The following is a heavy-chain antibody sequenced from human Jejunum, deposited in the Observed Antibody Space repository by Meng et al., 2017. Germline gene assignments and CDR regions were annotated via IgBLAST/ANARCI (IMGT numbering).Heavy chain of an antibody. D-gene: IGHD5-24*01. CDR1: GYTLNGFY. J-gene: IGHJ4*02. Sequence: QVQLVQSGSELKKPGASVKVSCRASGYTLNGFYMHWVRQAPGQGLEWMGRINNNTGGTNYAQNFKGSIALTSDTSTVYMEVNRLRSDDTAMYYCAGRSYNYDDYFDFWGQGALVTVSS. CDR2: INNNTGGT. V-gene: IGHV1-2*06. CDR3: AGRSYNYDDYFDF.